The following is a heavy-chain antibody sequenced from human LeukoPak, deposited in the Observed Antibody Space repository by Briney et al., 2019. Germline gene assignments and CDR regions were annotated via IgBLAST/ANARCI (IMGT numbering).Heavy chain of an antibody. Sequence: SVKVSCKASGGTFSNYAISWVRQAPGQGLEWMGRIIPIFGTTNYAQKFQGRVTITTDESTSTAYMELSSLRSEDTAVYYCAGGSYHGDYYFDYWGQGTLVTVSS. D-gene: IGHD1-26*01. CDR3: AGGSYHGDYYFDY. CDR1: GGTFSNYA. V-gene: IGHV1-69*05. J-gene: IGHJ4*02. CDR2: IIPIFGTT.